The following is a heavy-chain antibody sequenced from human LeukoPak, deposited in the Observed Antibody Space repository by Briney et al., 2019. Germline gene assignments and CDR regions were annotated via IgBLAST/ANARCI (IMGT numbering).Heavy chain of an antibody. CDR1: GFTFSDYY. D-gene: IGHD3-22*01. Sequence: PGGSLRLSCAASGFTFSDYYMSWIRQAPGKRLEWVSYISGSSDSTNYADSVKGRFTISRDNAKNSLYLQMNSLRAEDTAVYYCARDDYYDSSGLDYWGQGTLVTVSS. CDR2: ISGSSDST. CDR3: ARDDYYDSSGLDY. J-gene: IGHJ4*02. V-gene: IGHV3-11*05.